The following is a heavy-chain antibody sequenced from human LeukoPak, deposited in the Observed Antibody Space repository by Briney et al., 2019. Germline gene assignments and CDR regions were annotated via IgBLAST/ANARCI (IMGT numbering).Heavy chain of an antibody. Sequence: SETLSLTCAVYGGSFSGYYWSWIRQPPGKGLEWIGEINHSGSTNYDPSLKSRVTISVDTSKNQFSLKLSSVTAADTAVYYCAGIITVAALDYYYYYGMDVCGQGTTVTVSS. CDR1: GGSFSGYY. D-gene: IGHD6-19*01. CDR2: INHSGST. J-gene: IGHJ6*02. CDR3: AGIITVAALDYYYYYGMDV. V-gene: IGHV4-34*01.